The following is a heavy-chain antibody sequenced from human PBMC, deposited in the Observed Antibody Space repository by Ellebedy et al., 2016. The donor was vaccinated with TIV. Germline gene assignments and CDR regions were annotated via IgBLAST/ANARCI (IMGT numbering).Heavy chain of an antibody. CDR1: GFTFSNYD. CDR3: TRTTRNNYPGMDV. Sequence: GESLKISXAASGFTFSNYDMHWVRQATGKGLEWVSVFDNTGGASYAGSVKGRFVISRDNAKNSLYLQMNSLSAGDTAVYFCTRTTRNNYPGMDVWGQGTTVTVSS. J-gene: IGHJ6*02. V-gene: IGHV3-13*01. CDR2: FDNTGGA. D-gene: IGHD1-1*01.